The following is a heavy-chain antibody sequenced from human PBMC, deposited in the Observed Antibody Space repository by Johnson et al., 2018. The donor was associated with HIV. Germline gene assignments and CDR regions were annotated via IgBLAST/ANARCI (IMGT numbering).Heavy chain of an antibody. V-gene: IGHV3-11*04. J-gene: IGHJ3*02. CDR1: GFTFSDYY. CDR3: ARDRRQFLEWLSDAFDI. Sequence: QVQLVESGGGLVKPGGSLRLSCAASGFTFSDYYMSWIRQAPGKGLEWVSYISSSGSTIYYADSVKGRFTISRDNAKNSLYLQMSSLRVADTAVYYCARDRRQFLEWLSDAFDIWGQGTMVTVSS. D-gene: IGHD3-3*01. CDR2: ISSSGSTI.